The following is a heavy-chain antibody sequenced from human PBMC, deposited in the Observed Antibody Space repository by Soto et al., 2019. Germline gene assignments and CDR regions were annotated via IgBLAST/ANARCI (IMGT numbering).Heavy chain of an antibody. V-gene: IGHV3-7*01. Sequence: GGSLRLSCAASGFTFSNYWMSWVRQAPGKGLEWVANIKQDGSEKYYVDSVKGRFTISRDNAKNSLYLQMNSLRAEDTAVYYCARDYGRSGWFDYWGQGTLVTVSS. CDR2: IKQDGSEK. CDR1: GFTFSNYW. J-gene: IGHJ4*02. CDR3: ARDYGRSGWFDY. D-gene: IGHD6-19*01.